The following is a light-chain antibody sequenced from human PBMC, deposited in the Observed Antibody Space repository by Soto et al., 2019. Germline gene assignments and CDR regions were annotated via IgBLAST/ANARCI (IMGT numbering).Light chain of an antibody. CDR2: EGH. CDR1: SGFVGSFSL. J-gene: IGLJ1*01. CDR3: CLYIGATTDV. V-gene: IGLV2-23*01. Sequence: QSAPAPPASVSGSPGQSSTISCTGTSGFVGSFSLVSWYQQHPGQAPKVLISEGHRQPSGIPDRFSGSTSVNSASLTISGLRADDEAQYYCCLYIGATTDVFGTGTNVTVL.